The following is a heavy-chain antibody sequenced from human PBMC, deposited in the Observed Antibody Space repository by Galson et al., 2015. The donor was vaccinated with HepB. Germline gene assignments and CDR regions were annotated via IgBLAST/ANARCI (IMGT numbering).Heavy chain of an antibody. Sequence: SLRLSCAVSGLTFSDYWMHWVRQAPGRGPEWLANIKQDDSEKYYADPVKGRFTISRDNAKNSLYLQMNSLRVDDTAIYYCANVKDGIWGQGTMVTVSS. D-gene: IGHD2/OR15-2a*01. V-gene: IGHV3-7*05. CDR1: GLTFSDYW. J-gene: IGHJ3*02. CDR2: IKQDDSEK. CDR3: ANVKDGI.